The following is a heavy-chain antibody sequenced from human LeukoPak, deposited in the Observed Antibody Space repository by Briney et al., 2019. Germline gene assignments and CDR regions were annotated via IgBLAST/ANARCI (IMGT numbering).Heavy chain of an antibody. V-gene: IGHV4-39*01. CDR2: INYDGGT. CDR1: GDSITSGDYY. Sequence: SETLSLTCTVSGDSITSGDYYCDWIRQPPGKGLEWIGNINYDGGTYYNPSLKSRVTMSVDTSKNQFSLKLRSVTAADTAIYYCARHRRRNNWFDPWGQGTLVTVSS. J-gene: IGHJ5*02. CDR3: ARHRRRNNWFDP.